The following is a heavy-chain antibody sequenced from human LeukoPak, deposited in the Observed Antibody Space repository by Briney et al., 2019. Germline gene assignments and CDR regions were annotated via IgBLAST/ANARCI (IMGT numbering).Heavy chain of an antibody. V-gene: IGHV3-33*01. D-gene: IGHD6-19*01. CDR2: IWYDGSNK. CDR1: GFTFSSYG. Sequence: PGGSLRLSCAASGFTFSSYGMHWVRQAPGKGLEWVAVIWYDGSNKCYADSVKGRFTISRDNSKNTLYLQMNSLRAEDTAVYYCARVSYSSGFYFDYWGQGTLVTVSS. J-gene: IGHJ4*02. CDR3: ARVSYSSGFYFDY.